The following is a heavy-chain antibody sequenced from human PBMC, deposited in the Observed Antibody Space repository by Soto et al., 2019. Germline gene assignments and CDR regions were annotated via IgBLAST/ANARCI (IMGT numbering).Heavy chain of an antibody. V-gene: IGHV5-51*01. CDR2: IYPGDSDT. D-gene: IGHD4-17*01. CDR3: ARGDYGGNSIPRSWFDP. Sequence: PGESLKISCKGSGYSFTSYWIGWVRQMPGKGLEWMGIIYPGDSDTRYSPSFQGQVTIPADKSISTAYLQWSSLKASDTAMYYCARGDYGGNSIPRSWFDPWGQGTLVTVSS. J-gene: IGHJ5*02. CDR1: GYSFTSYW.